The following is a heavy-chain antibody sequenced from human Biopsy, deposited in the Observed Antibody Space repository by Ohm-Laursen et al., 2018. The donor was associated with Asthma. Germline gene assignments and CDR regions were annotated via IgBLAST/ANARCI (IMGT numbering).Heavy chain of an antibody. CDR2: VFWSGSP. Sequence: SQTLSLTCRVTGGYTGSSDHHWAWIRQAPGKGLEWIGFVFWSGSPQYSRSLERRVSISIDTATNEFSMKLWSVTPADTAVYFCARVVSYGDIYFGIDVWGPGNTVVVS. D-gene: IGHD4-17*01. V-gene: IGHV4-30-4*01. CDR3: ARVVSYGDIYFGIDV. CDR1: GGYTGSSDHH. J-gene: IGHJ6*02.